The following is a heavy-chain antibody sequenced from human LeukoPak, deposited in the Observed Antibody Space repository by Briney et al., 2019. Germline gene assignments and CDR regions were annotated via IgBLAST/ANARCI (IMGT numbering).Heavy chain of an antibody. J-gene: IGHJ6*02. Sequence: GGSLRLSCAASGFTFSNYWMHWVRQAPGKGLVWVSRNYTDGSSTNYADSVKGRFTISRDNAENSLYLEMSNLRAEDTAVYFCARGGGLDVWGQGATVTVSS. CDR1: GFTFSNYW. CDR3: ARGGGLDV. V-gene: IGHV3-74*01. D-gene: IGHD3-16*01. CDR2: NYTDGSST.